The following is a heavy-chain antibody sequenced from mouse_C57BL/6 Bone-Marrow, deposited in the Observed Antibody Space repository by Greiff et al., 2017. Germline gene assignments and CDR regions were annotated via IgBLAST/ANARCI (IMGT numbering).Heavy chain of an antibody. CDR3: AREGGDPYWYFDV. J-gene: IGHJ1*03. Sequence: VQLKQSGPELVKPGASVKISCKASGYTFTDYYMNWVKQSHGKSLEWIGDINPNNGGTSYNQKFKGKATLTVDKSSSTAYMELRSLTSEDSAVYYCAREGGDPYWYFDVWGTGTTVTVSS. CDR2: INPNNGGT. CDR1: GYTFTDYY. V-gene: IGHV1-26*01. D-gene: IGHD2-13*01.